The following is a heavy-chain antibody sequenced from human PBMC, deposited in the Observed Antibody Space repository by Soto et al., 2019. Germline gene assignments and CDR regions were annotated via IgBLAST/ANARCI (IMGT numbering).Heavy chain of an antibody. CDR2: IYYSGST. CDR3: ARKNGVLDAFDI. Sequence: PSETLSLTCAVSGYSISSSNWWGWIRQPPGKGLEWIGYIYYSGSTYYNPSLKSRVTMSVDTSRNQFSLKLSSVTAVDTAVYYCARKNGVLDAFDIWGQGTMVTVSS. D-gene: IGHD4-17*01. J-gene: IGHJ3*02. CDR1: GYSISSSNW. V-gene: IGHV4-28*01.